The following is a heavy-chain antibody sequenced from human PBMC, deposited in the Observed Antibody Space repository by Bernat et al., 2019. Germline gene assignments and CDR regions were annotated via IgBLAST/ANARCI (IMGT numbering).Heavy chain of an antibody. J-gene: IGHJ4*02. Sequence: EVQLVESGGGLVQPGGSLRLSCAASGFTFSSYWMHWVRQAPGKGLVWVSRINSDGSNTSYADSVKGRFTISRDNAKNTLYLQMNSLRAEDTAVYYCARSIVGATPPDYWGQGTLVTVSS. CDR1: GFTFSSYW. CDR3: ARSIVGATPPDY. V-gene: IGHV3-74*01. D-gene: IGHD1-26*01. CDR2: INSDGSNT.